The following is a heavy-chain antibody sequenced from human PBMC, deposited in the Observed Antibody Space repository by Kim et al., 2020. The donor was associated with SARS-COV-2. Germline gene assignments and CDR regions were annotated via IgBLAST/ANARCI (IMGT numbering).Heavy chain of an antibody. V-gene: IGHV1-3*01. D-gene: IGHD5-12*01. CDR3: ARSPPSWPYFDY. Sequence: KYSQKDTGRVTITRDTSAGTAYMDLSSLRSEDTAVYYCARSPPSWPYFDYWGQGTLVTVS. J-gene: IGHJ4*02.